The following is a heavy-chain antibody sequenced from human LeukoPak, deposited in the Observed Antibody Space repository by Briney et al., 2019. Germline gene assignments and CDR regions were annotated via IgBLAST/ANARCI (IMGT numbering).Heavy chain of an antibody. CDR3: ARGHIVVTEIHDY. Sequence: GGSLRLSCAASGFTFSSYEMNWVRQAPGKGLEWVSSISSSSSYIYYADSVKGRFTISRDNAKNSLYLQMNSLGAEDTAVYYCARGHIVVTEIHDYWGQGTLVTVSS. D-gene: IGHD2-21*01. CDR2: ISSSSSYI. V-gene: IGHV3-21*01. CDR1: GFTFSSYE. J-gene: IGHJ4*02.